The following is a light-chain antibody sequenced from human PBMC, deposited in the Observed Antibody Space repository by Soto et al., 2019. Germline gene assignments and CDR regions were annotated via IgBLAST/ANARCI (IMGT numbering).Light chain of an antibody. Sequence: IVMTQSPDTLSVSPGERATLSCRASQTIYNNVAWYQKRPGQAPRLIIYGASTRATGVTARFRGGGSGTEFTLTISSLQSEDSAVYYCQQYHKWPPITFGQGTRLEIK. J-gene: IGKJ5*01. V-gene: IGKV3-15*01. CDR1: QTIYNN. CDR2: GAS. CDR3: QQYHKWPPIT.